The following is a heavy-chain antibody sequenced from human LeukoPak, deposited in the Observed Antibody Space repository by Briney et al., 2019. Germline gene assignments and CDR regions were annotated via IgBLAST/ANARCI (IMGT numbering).Heavy chain of an antibody. CDR2: IYYSGST. V-gene: IGHV4-59*08. D-gene: IGHD3-10*01. CDR1: GGSISSYY. Sequence: SETLSLTRTVSGGSISSYYWSWIRQPPGKGLEWIGYIYYSGSTNYNPSLKSRVTISVDTSKNQFSLKLSSVTAADTAVYYCARRGYGSGSFNRYYFDYWGQGTLVTVSS. J-gene: IGHJ4*02. CDR3: ARRGYGSGSFNRYYFDY.